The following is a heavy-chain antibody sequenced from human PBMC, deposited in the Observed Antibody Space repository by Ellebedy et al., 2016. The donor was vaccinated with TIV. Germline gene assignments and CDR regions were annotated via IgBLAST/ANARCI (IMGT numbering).Heavy chain of an antibody. CDR1: GGSISSGSYY. D-gene: IGHD2-15*01. Sequence: LRLSXTVSGGSISSGSYYWSWIRQPAGKGLEWIGRIYTSGSTNYNPSLKSRVTISVDTSKNQFSLKLSSVTAADTAVYYCARGRGSGGSTVYYYYYYGMDVWGQGTTVTVSS. J-gene: IGHJ6*02. CDR3: ARGRGSGGSTVYYYYYYGMDV. V-gene: IGHV4-61*02. CDR2: IYTSGST.